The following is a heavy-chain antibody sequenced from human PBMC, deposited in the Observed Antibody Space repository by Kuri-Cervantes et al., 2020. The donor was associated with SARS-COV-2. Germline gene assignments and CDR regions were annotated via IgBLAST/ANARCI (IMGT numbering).Heavy chain of an antibody. CDR3: ARPLAGGTGSSDAFDF. Sequence: GSLRLTCTVSGGSISSTSYYWGWTRQPPGKGLEWIETIHHSGTTYYNPSLESRVTISVDTSQNLFSLELTSVSAADTAVYYCARPLAGGTGSSDAFDFWGQGTLVTVSS. J-gene: IGHJ3*01. CDR1: GGSISSTSYY. V-gene: IGHV4-39*01. D-gene: IGHD3-10*01. CDR2: IHHSGTT.